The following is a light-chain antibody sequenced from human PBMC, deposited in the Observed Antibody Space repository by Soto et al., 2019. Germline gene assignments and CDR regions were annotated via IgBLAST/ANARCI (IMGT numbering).Light chain of an antibody. V-gene: IGKV3-20*01. CDR2: GAS. Sequence: EIVLTQSPGTLSLSPGERATLSCRASQSVSSSYLAWYQQKPGQAPRLLIDGASIRATGIPDRFSGSGSWTDFTLTISRLEPADFAVYYCQQYGGSWTFGQGTKVEIK. J-gene: IGKJ1*01. CDR3: QQYGGSWT. CDR1: QSVSSSY.